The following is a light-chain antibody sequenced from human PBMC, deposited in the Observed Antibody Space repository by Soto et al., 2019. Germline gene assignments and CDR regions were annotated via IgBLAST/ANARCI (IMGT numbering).Light chain of an antibody. CDR3: SSYTSSSTLV. V-gene: IGLV2-14*03. Sequence: QSALTQPASVSGSPGQSITISCTGTSSDVGGYNYVSWYQHHPGKAPKLMIYDVSNRPSGVSNRFSGSKSGNTASLTISGLQAEDDADYYCSSYTSSSTLVFGGGTQLTVL. CDR2: DVS. CDR1: SSDVGGYNY. J-gene: IGLJ2*01.